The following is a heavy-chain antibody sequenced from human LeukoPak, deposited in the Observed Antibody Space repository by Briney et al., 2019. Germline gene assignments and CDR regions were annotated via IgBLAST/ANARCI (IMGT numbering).Heavy chain of an antibody. J-gene: IGHJ5*02. CDR1: GGSFSGYY. D-gene: IGHD5-12*01. CDR2: INHSGST. CDR3: ARARGSGYQGWFDP. V-gene: IGHV4-34*01. Sequence: SETLSLTCAVYGGSFSGYYWSWIRQPPGKGLEWIGEINHSGSTNYNPSLKSRVTISVDTSKIQFSLKLSSVTAADTAVYYCARARGSGYQGWFDPWGQGTLVTVSS.